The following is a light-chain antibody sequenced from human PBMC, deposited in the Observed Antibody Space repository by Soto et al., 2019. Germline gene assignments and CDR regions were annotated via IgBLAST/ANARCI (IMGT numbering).Light chain of an antibody. CDR2: TND. CDR3: SSWDDNLDAEV. Sequence: QSVLTQPPSASGTPGQRVTISCSGSSSNIGSNTVNWYQQLPGTAPKLLIYTNDQRPSGVPDRFSGSKSGTSASLAISGRQFEDEADYHCSSWDDNLDAEVFGAGTKLIVL. V-gene: IGLV1-44*01. J-gene: IGLJ1*01. CDR1: SSNIGSNT.